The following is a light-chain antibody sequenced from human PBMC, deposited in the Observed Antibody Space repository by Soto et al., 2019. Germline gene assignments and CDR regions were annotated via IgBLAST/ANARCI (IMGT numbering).Light chain of an antibody. CDR2: AAS. CDR1: QSISSY. Sequence: DIQMTQSPSSQSASVGDRFTITCRASQSISSYLNWYQQKPGKAPKLLIYAASSLQSGVPSRFSGSGSGTDFTLTISSLQPEDFATYYCQQSYSTLYTFGQGTKLEIK. J-gene: IGKJ2*01. CDR3: QQSYSTLYT. V-gene: IGKV1-39*01.